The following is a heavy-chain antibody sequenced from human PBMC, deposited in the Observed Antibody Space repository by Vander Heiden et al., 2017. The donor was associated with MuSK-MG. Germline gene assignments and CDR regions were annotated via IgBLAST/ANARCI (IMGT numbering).Heavy chain of an antibody. J-gene: IGHJ4*02. V-gene: IGHV4-38-2*01. CDR1: GYSISSGYS. CDR3: ARHERIAVDY. CDR2: IYHSGST. Sequence: QVQLQESGPGLVKPTETLSRTCAVSGYSISSGYSWGWIRQPPGKGLEWIGSIYHSGSTYYNPSLKSRVTISVDTSKNQFSLKLSSVTAADTAVYYCARHERIAVDYWCQGTLVTVSS. D-gene: IGHD6-19*01.